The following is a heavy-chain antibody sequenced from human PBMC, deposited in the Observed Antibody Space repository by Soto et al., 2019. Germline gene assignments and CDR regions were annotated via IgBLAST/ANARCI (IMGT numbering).Heavy chain of an antibody. CDR1: GGTFSSYT. D-gene: IGHD4-4*01. Sequence: QVQLVQSGAEVKKPGSSVKVSCKASGGTFSSYTISWVRQAPGQGLEWMGRIIPILGIANYAQKFQGRVTITADKPTSTAYMELSSLRSEDTAVYYCARGYSNFYYYYYMDVWGKGTTVTVSS. CDR2: IIPILGIA. CDR3: ARGYSNFYYYYYMDV. J-gene: IGHJ6*03. V-gene: IGHV1-69*02.